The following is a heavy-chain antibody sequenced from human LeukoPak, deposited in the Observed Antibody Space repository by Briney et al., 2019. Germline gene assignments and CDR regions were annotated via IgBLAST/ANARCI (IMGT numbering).Heavy chain of an antibody. V-gene: IGHV3-30*18. CDR2: ISYDGSNK. CDR3: AKPPSIAARPDYFDY. Sequence: GGSLRLSCAASGFTFSSYGMHWVRQAPGKGLEWVAVISYDGSNKYYADSVKGRFTISRDNSKNTLYLQMNSLRAEDTAVYYCAKPPSIAARPDYFDYWGQGTLVTVSS. CDR1: GFTFSSYG. D-gene: IGHD6-6*01. J-gene: IGHJ4*02.